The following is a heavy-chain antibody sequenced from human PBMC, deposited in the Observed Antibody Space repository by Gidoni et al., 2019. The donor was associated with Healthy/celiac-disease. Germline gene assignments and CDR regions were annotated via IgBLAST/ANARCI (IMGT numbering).Heavy chain of an antibody. J-gene: IGHJ4*02. D-gene: IGHD3-10*01. CDR1: GFTFSSYS. V-gene: IGHV3-48*01. CDR3: ARGPTYGSGRRMDY. CDR2: ISSSSSTI. Sequence: EVQLVESGGGLVQPGGSLRLSCAASGFTFSSYSMNWVRQAPGKGLEWVSYISSSSSTIYYADSVKGRFTISRDNAKNSLYLQMNSLRAEDTAVYYCARGPTYGSGRRMDYWGQGTLVTVSS.